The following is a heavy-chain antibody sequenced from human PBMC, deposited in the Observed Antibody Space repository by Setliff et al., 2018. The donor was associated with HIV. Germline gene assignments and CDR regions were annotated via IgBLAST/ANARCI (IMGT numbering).Heavy chain of an antibody. D-gene: IGHD5-18*01. J-gene: IGHJ6*03. Sequence: GGSLRLSCVTSGFTFGDFALNWVRQAPGKGLEWVGFISSEDDGGTTEYAASVKGRFTISRDDSKSIAFLQMYSLKTEDTAVYYCSRLRGYSFGLASYYYYYMDVWGKGTTVTVSS. CDR2: ISSEDDGGTT. CDR1: GFTFGDFA. CDR3: SRLRGYSFGLASYYYYYMDV. V-gene: IGHV3-49*04.